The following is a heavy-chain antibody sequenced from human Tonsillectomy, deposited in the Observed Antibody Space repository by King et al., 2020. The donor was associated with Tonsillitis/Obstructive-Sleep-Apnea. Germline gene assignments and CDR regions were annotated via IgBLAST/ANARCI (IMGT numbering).Heavy chain of an antibody. Sequence: VQLVESGGGLVQPGGSLRLSCSASGFTFSSYAMHWVRQAPGKGLDYVSGISGNGGSAYSADSVKGRFTISRDNSKNTLYLHMSGLRVEETAVYYCVKGSAGEYYYYYMDVWGKGTTVTVSS. D-gene: IGHD6-13*01. CDR1: GFTFSSYA. CDR3: VKGSAGEYYYYYMDV. V-gene: IGHV3-64D*06. J-gene: IGHJ6*03. CDR2: ISGNGGSA.